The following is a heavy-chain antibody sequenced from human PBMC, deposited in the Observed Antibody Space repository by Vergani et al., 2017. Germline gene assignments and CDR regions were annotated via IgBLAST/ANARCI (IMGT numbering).Heavy chain of an antibody. J-gene: IGHJ5*01. D-gene: IGHD3-9*01. CDR2: ISWNSGSI. Sequence: EVQLVESGGGLVQPGRSLRLPCAASGFTFDDYAMHWVRQAPGKGLEWVSGISWNSGSIGYADSVKGRFTISRDNAKNSLYLQMNSLRVEDTGVYYCARARCIETCYMSNWLDSWGQGTLVTVSS. CDR1: GFTFDDYA. CDR3: ARARCIETCYMSNWLDS. V-gene: IGHV3-9*01.